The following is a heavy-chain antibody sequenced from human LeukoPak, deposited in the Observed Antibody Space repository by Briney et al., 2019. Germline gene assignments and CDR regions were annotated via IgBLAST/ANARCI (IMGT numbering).Heavy chain of an antibody. Sequence: ASVKVSCKASGYTFTSYDINWVRQAPGQGLEWVGWMNPNSGNTGYAQKFQGRVTMTRNTSISTAYMELSSLRSEDTAVYYCARGFMITFGGVYFDYWGQGTLVTVSS. V-gene: IGHV1-8*01. CDR2: MNPNSGNT. J-gene: IGHJ4*02. CDR1: GYTFTSYD. CDR3: ARGFMITFGGVYFDY. D-gene: IGHD3-16*01.